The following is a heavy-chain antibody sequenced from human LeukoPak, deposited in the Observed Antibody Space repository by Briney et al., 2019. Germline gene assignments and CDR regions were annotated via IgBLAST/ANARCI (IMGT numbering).Heavy chain of an antibody. CDR1: GFTFGSYS. Sequence: GGSLRLSCAASGFTFGSYSMNWVRQAPGKGLEWVSYISSSSSTIYYADSVKGRFTISRDNAKNSLYLQMNSLRAEDTAVYYCASWAARDYYYYYYMDVWGKGTTVTVSS. CDR2: ISSSSSTI. CDR3: ASWAARDYYYYYYMDV. D-gene: IGHD6-6*01. V-gene: IGHV3-48*01. J-gene: IGHJ6*03.